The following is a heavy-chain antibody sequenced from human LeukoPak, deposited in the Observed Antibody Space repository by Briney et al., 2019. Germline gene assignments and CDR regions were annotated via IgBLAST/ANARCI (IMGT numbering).Heavy chain of an antibody. CDR2: INSHGSST. D-gene: IGHD3-22*01. J-gene: IGHJ4*02. CDR1: GFTFSSYW. V-gene: IGHV3-74*01. CDR3: ATTGYYYDSSGRPG. Sequence: GGSLRLSCAASGFTFSSYWMHWVRQAPGKGLVWVSRINSHGSSTSYADSVKGRFTISRNNAKNTLYLQMNSLRAEDTAVYYCATTGYYYDSSGRPGWGQGTLVTVSS.